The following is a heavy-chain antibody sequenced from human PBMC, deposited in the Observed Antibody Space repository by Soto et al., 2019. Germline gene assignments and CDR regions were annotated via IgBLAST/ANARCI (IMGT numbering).Heavy chain of an antibody. D-gene: IGHD1-26*01. J-gene: IGHJ5*02. CDR2: INPNSGGT. V-gene: IGHV1-2*04. CDR1: GHTFTGYY. Sequence: VASVKVSCKASGHTFTGYYMHWVRQAPGQGLEWMGWINPNSGGTNYAQKFQGWVTMTRDTSISTAYMELSRLRSDDTAVYYCARSPRGINWLDPWGQGTLVPVSS. CDR3: ARSPRGINWLDP.